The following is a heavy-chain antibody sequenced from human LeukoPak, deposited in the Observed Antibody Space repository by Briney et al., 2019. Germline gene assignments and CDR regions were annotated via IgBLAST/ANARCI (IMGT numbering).Heavy chain of an antibody. CDR2: ISGSGGST. V-gene: IGHV3-23*01. CDR3: AKDQWNWEDIVLMVYAQDY. J-gene: IGHJ4*02. D-gene: IGHD2-8*01. Sequence: GGSLRLSCAASGFTFSSYAMSWVRQAPGKGLEWVSAISGSGGSTYYADSVKGRFTTSRDNSKNTLYLQMNSLRAEDTAVYYCAKDQWNWEDIVLMVYAQDYWGQGTLVTVSS. CDR1: GFTFSSYA.